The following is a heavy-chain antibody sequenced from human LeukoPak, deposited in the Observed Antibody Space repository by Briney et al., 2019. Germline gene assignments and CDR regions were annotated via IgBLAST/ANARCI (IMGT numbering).Heavy chain of an antibody. V-gene: IGHV3-48*03. J-gene: IGHJ6*02. CDR2: ISSSGSTI. CDR3: ARDGSHSSRLDV. Sequence: PGGSLRLSCAAPGFTFSVYEMNWVRRAPGRGLGWVSYISSSGSTIYYADSVKGRFTISRDNAKNSLYLQMNSLRAEDTAVYYCARDGSHSSRLDVWGQGTTVTVSS. CDR1: GFTFSVYE. D-gene: IGHD2-2*01.